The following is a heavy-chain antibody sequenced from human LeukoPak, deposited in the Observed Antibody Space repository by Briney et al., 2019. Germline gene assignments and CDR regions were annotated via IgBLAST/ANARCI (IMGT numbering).Heavy chain of an antibody. J-gene: IGHJ6*02. V-gene: IGHV3-21*04. D-gene: IGHD1-26*01. CDR2: ISSSSSYI. Sequence: GGSLRLSCATSGFTFSSYSMNWVRQAPGKGLEWVSSISSSSSYIYYADSVKGRFTISRDNAKNSLYLQMNSLRAEDTAVYYCARDWEPPYGRYYYYGMDVWGQGTTVTVSS. CDR1: GFTFSSYS. CDR3: ARDWEPPYGRYYYYGMDV.